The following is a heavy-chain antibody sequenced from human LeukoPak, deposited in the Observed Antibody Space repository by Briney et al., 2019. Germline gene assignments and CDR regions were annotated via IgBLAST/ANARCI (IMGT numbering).Heavy chain of an antibody. CDR1: GFTFSNYG. J-gene: IGHJ4*02. D-gene: IGHD3-16*02. CDR3: TKGIATEDYRPFF. Sequence: PGGSLRLSCTASGFTFSNYGFHWVRQAPGKGLEWEAFIQSDESNKHYADSVKGRFTVSRDNSKNTLYLQMNSLRPEDTAVYYCTKGIATEDYRPFFWGQGALVTFSS. V-gene: IGHV3-30*02. CDR2: IQSDESNK.